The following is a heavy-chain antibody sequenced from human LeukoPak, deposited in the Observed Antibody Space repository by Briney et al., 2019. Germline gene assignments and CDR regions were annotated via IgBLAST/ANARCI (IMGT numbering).Heavy chain of an antibody. V-gene: IGHV1-18*01. CDR1: GYTFTSYG. D-gene: IGHD3-22*01. Sequence: ASVKVSCKASGYTFTSYGISWVRQAPGQGLEWMGWISAYNGNTNYAQKLQGRVTMTTDTSTSTAYMELRGLRSDDTAVYYCARSPPDYYDSTGTDYWGQGTLVTVSS. CDR3: ARSPPDYYDSTGTDY. J-gene: IGHJ4*02. CDR2: ISAYNGNT.